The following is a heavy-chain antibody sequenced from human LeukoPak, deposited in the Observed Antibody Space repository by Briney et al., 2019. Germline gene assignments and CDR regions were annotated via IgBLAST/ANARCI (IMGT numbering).Heavy chain of an antibody. D-gene: IGHD6-19*01. Sequence: QPGGSLRLSCAASGFTFSSYEMNGVRQAPRKGREWVSYISSSGSTILYADSVKGRYTISRDNAKNSLYLQMNSLRAEDTAVYYCARVRAVAGPLDYWGQGTLVTVSS. CDR3: ARVRAVAGPLDY. CDR1: GFTFSSYE. J-gene: IGHJ4*02. CDR2: ISSSGSTI. V-gene: IGHV3-48*03.